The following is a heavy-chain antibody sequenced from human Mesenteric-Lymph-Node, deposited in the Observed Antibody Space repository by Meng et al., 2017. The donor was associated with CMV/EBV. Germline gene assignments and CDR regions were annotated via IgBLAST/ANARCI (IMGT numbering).Heavy chain of an antibody. Sequence: ASVKVSCKASGYTFSDYYMDWVRQAPGQGLEWMGWINPNSGGTKYAQKFQGRVSMTRDMSINTVYMELSRLTSDDTAVYYCARPSTSGWSQFDYWDQGTLVTVSS. V-gene: IGHV1-2*02. CDR3: ARPSTSGWSQFDY. CDR1: GYTFSDYY. D-gene: IGHD6-19*01. CDR2: INPNSGGT. J-gene: IGHJ4*02.